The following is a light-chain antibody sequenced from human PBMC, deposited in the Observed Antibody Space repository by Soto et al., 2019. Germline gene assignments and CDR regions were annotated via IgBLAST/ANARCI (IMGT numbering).Light chain of an antibody. V-gene: IGLV2-14*01. CDR1: SSDVGGSHF. Sequence: QSALTQPASVSGARGQSITISCTGTSSDVGGSHFVSWYQQHPGKAPKLMLYEVTIRPSGVSYCFSGSKSGNTASLTISRLQAEYESAYAWSTNSTGTTRYVFGTGTKVTV. CDR3: STNSTGTTRYV. J-gene: IGLJ1*01. CDR2: EVT.